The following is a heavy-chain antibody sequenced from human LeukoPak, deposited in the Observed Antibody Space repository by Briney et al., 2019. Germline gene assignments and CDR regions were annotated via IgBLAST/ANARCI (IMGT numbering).Heavy chain of an antibody. J-gene: IGHJ4*02. Sequence: SETLSLTRALSGGSFSGYYWSWIRQPPGKRLESFGEINHSGSTNYNPSLKSRVTISVDTSKNQFSLKLSSVTAADTAVYYCARARDSSGWYSLAFDYWGQGTLVTVSS. CDR1: GGSFSGYY. CDR2: INHSGST. V-gene: IGHV4-34*01. CDR3: ARARDSSGWYSLAFDY. D-gene: IGHD6-19*01.